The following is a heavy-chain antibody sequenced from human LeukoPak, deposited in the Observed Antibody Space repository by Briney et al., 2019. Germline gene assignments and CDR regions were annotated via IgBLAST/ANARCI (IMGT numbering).Heavy chain of an antibody. D-gene: IGHD3-22*01. CDR1: GFTVSSNY. Sequence: HPGGSLRLSCAASGFTVSSNYMSWVRQAPGKGQEWVSVIYSGGSTYYADSVKGRFTISRDNSKNTLYLQMNSLRAEDTAVYYCARVGMGYDSSGYYYEFDYWGQGTLVTVSS. CDR2: IYSGGST. J-gene: IGHJ4*02. V-gene: IGHV3-53*01. CDR3: ARVGMGYDSSGYYYEFDY.